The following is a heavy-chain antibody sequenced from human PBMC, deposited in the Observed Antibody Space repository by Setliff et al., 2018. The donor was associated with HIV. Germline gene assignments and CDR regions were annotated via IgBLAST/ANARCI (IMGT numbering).Heavy chain of an antibody. CDR1: GGSFSGYY. CDR2: INHSGST. J-gene: IGHJ4*02. D-gene: IGHD3-22*01. Sequence: SETLSRTCAVYGGSFSGYYWSWIRQPPGKGLEWIGEINHSGSTNYNPSLKSRVTISVGTSKNQFSLKLSSVTAADTAVFYCSRLTTTYYYDSSAYYHPVWGQGTLVTVSS. CDR3: SRLTTTYYYDSSAYYHPV. V-gene: IGHV4-34*01.